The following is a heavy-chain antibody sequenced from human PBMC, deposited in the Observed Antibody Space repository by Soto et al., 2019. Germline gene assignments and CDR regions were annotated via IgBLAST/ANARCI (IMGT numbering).Heavy chain of an antibody. V-gene: IGHV3-7*04. Sequence: VQLVESGGGLVQPGESLRLSCAASGFTFSNHWINWIRQTPGRGLEWLAVIKQDGSEKYYVDSVKGRFTVSRDNAMNSAYLKMNSLRVDDTAVYYCASDWYMAYWGQGTLVTVSS. J-gene: IGHJ4*02. D-gene: IGHD1-20*01. CDR2: IKQDGSEK. CDR1: GFTFSNHW. CDR3: ASDWYMAY.